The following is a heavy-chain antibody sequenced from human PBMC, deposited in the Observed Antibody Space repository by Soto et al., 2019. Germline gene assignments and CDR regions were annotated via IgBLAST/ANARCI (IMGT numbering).Heavy chain of an antibody. V-gene: IGHV4-61*03. Sequence: ETLCLTCIVSGDSVTSGSYYWTWLREPPGKGLEWIGYISYTGRTKYNPSLQSRVTISVDTSKNDFSLNLSSVTAADTAVYFCAREWGLLPYYVMNVWGHGTAVTVSS. J-gene: IGHJ6*02. D-gene: IGHD7-27*01. CDR3: AREWGLLPYYVMNV. CDR1: GDSVTSGSYY. CDR2: ISYTGRT.